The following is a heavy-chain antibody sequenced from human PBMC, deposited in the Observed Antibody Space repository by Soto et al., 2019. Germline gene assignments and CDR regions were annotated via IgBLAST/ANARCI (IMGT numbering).Heavy chain of an antibody. D-gene: IGHD2-2*01. J-gene: IGHJ4*02. V-gene: IGHV4-39*07. Sequence: SETLSLTCTVSGGSISSGDYYWSWIRQPPGKGLEWIGEINHSGSTNYNPSLKSRVTISVDTSKNQFSLKLSSVTAADTAVYYCARVISSRDEYFDYWGQGTVVTVSS. CDR3: ARVISSRDEYFDY. CDR2: INHSGST. CDR1: GGSISSGDYY.